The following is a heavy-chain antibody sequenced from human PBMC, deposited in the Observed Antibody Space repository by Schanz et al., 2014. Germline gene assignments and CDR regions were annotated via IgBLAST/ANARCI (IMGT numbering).Heavy chain of an antibody. V-gene: IGHV3-48*04. CDR1: GFTFSTYA. D-gene: IGHD3-3*01. Sequence: EVQLLESGGALVQPGGSLRLSCSASGFTFSTYAMSWVRQAPGKGLEWVSYISSSGSYTNYADSVKGRFTTSRDNGKKSMYLQMNSLRAEDTAVYYCARQPGRITVSGVVSNWFDPWGQGTLVTVSS. J-gene: IGHJ5*02. CDR2: ISSSGSYT. CDR3: ARQPGRITVSGVVSNWFDP.